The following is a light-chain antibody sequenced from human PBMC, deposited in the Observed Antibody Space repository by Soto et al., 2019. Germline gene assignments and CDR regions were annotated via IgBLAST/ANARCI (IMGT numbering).Light chain of an antibody. CDR3: CSHAGRGSVL. CDR2: DVT. V-gene: IGLV2-23*02. Sequence: QSALAQPASVSGSPGQSITLSCTGTSSDIGRYNLVSWYQQYPGEAPKLVIYDVTKRPSGVSDRFSASKSGNTASLTISGLQAEDEADYYCCSHAGRGSVLFGGGTKVTVL. CDR1: SSDIGRYNL. J-gene: IGLJ2*01.